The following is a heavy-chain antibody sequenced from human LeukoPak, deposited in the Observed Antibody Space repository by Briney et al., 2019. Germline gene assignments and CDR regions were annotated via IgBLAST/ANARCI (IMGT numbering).Heavy chain of an antibody. CDR1: GVSISNYY. Sequence: SETLSLTCTVSGVSISNYYWSWIRQPAGKRLEWLGRIYSSGSTNYNPSLESRVTVSVDTSKNQFSLKLSSVTDADTAVYYCARHIRGEQWLGFPPFQHWGQGTLVTVSS. V-gene: IGHV4-4*07. J-gene: IGHJ1*01. D-gene: IGHD6-19*01. CDR2: IYSSGST. CDR3: ARHIRGEQWLGFPPFQH.